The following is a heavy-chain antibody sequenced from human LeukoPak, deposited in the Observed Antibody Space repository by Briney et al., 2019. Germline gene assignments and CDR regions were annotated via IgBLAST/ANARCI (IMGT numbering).Heavy chain of an antibody. CDR1: GYTLTELS. D-gene: IGHD4-23*01. Sequence: ASVKASCKVSGYTLTELSMHWVRQAPGKGLEWMGGFDPEDGETIYAQKFQGRVTMTEDTSTDTAYMELSSLRSEDTAVYYCATRGITVVNPHRTFDYWGQGTLVTVSS. CDR3: ATRGITVVNPHRTFDY. V-gene: IGHV1-24*01. J-gene: IGHJ4*02. CDR2: FDPEDGET.